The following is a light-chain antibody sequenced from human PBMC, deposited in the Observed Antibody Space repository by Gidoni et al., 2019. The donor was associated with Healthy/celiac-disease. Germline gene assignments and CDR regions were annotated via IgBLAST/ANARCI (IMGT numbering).Light chain of an antibody. CDR3: QQSYSTWT. CDR2: AAS. V-gene: IGKV1-39*01. J-gene: IGKJ1*01. Sequence: DSQMTQSPSSLSASVGDRVTITCRESQTISRYLNWYQQRPGKAPKLLIYAASSLQSGVPSRFSGSGPGTAFTLTISSLQSEDFATYYCQQSYSTWTFGQGTKVEIK. CDR1: QTISRY.